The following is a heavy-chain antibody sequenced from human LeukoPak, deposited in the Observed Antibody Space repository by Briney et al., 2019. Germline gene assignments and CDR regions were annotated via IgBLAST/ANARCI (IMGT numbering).Heavy chain of an antibody. Sequence: SQTLSLTCSVSGGSISSYYWSWIRQPPGKGLEWIGYIYYSGSTNYNPSLKSRVTISVDTSKNQFSLKLSSVTAADTAVYYCARAQGYYGNFDYWGQGTLVTVSS. D-gene: IGHD3-22*01. CDR3: ARAQGYYGNFDY. J-gene: IGHJ4*02. V-gene: IGHV4-59*01. CDR2: IYYSGST. CDR1: GGSISSYY.